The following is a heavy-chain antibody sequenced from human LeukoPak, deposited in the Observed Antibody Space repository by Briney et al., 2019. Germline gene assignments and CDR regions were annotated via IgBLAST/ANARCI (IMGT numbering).Heavy chain of an antibody. CDR1: GGSLSGNY. Sequence: PSETLSLTCAVYGGSLSGNYWSWIRQPPGKGLEWIGEINHSGSTNYNPSLKSRVTIPVDTSKNQFSLKLSSVTAADTSVYHSARRLRYCTNGVCSNWFDPWGQGTLVTVSS. CDR3: ARRLRYCTNGVCSNWFDP. J-gene: IGHJ5*02. D-gene: IGHD2-8*01. CDR2: INHSGST. V-gene: IGHV4-34*01.